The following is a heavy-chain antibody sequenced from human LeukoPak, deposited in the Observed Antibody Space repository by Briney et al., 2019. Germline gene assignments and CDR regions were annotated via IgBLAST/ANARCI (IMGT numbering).Heavy chain of an antibody. CDR3: AKDGLDGRGYYYFDY. CDR1: GFSFSGYA. Sequence: GGSLRLSCAASGFSFSGYAMTWVRQAPGKGLEWVSVFSSSGSTHYADSVQGRFTISRDNSKNTLYLQMSSLRAEDTAVYYCAKDGLDGRGYYYFDYWGQGTLVTVSS. CDR2: FSSSGST. V-gene: IGHV3-23*01. J-gene: IGHJ4*02. D-gene: IGHD3-22*01.